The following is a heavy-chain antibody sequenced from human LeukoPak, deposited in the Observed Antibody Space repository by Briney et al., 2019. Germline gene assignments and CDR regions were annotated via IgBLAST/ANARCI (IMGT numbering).Heavy chain of an antibody. CDR1: GGSISSNSYY. V-gene: IGHV4-39*07. D-gene: IGHD6-13*01. J-gene: IGHJ5*02. Sequence: SETLSLTCTVSGGSISSNSYYWGWTRQPPGKGLEWIGSIYYSGSTYYNPSLKSRVTISVDTSQNQFSLKLTSVTAADTAVYYCARGYSSSWYFNWFDPWGQGTLVTVSS. CDR2: IYYSGST. CDR3: ARGYSSSWYFNWFDP.